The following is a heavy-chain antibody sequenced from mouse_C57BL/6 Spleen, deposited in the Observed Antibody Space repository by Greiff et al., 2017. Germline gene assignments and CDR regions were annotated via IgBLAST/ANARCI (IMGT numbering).Heavy chain of an antibody. CDR2: ISGGGGNT. D-gene: IGHD4-1*01. V-gene: IGHV5-9*01. Sequence: EVKLVESGGGLVKPGGSLKLSCAASGFTFSSYTMSWVRQTPEKRLEWVATISGGGGNTYYPDSVKGRFTISRDNAKNTLYLHMSSLRSEDTALYDSARHAGSTGTGYWYFDVWGTGTTVTVSS. CDR3: ARHAGSTGTGYWYFDV. J-gene: IGHJ1*03. CDR1: GFTFSSYT.